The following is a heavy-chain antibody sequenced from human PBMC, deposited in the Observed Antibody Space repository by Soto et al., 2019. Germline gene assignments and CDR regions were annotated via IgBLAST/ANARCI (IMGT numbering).Heavy chain of an antibody. V-gene: IGHV4-59*01. Sequence: SETLSLTCTVSGDSISSYYWSWIRQPPGEGLEWIGYIYYSGSTNYNPSLKSRVTISVDTSKNQFSLKLSSVTAADTAVYYCARTMRGYSYGPTFDNWGQGTLVNVSS. D-gene: IGHD5-18*01. CDR3: ARTMRGYSYGPTFDN. CDR1: GDSISSYY. J-gene: IGHJ4*02. CDR2: IYYSGST.